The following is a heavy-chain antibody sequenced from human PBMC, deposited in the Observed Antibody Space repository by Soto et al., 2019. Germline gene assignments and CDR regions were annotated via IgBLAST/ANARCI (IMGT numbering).Heavy chain of an antibody. J-gene: IGHJ4*02. CDR1: RGSISSGTNY. Sequence: PSETLSLTCTVSRGSISSGTNYWAWIRQPPGRGLEWIANIYYSGSTFYNPSLKSRVTISLDTSKNQFSLKLRSVTAADTAVYYCGRQEAGWYFYSSGRRTLLTLCS. CDR2: IYYSGST. V-gene: IGHV4-39*01. CDR3: GRQEAGWYFYS.